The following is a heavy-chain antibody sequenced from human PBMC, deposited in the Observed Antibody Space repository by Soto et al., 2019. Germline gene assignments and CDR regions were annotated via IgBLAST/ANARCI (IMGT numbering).Heavy chain of an antibody. CDR2: IYYSGST. J-gene: IGHJ5*02. D-gene: IGHD3-10*01. CDR3: ARLLWFGEGWRWFDP. Sequence: KPSGTLSLTCTVSGGSISSGDYYWSWIRQPPGKGLEWIGYIYYSGSTYYNPSLKSRVTISVDTSKNQFSLKLSSVTAADTAVYYCARLLWFGEGWRWFDPWGQGTLVTVSS. V-gene: IGHV4-30-4*01. CDR1: GGSISSGDYY.